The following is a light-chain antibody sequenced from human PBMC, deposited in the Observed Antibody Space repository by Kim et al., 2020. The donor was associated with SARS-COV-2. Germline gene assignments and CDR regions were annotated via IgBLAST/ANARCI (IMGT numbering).Light chain of an antibody. J-gene: IGLJ3*02. V-gene: IGLV3-21*04. CDR1: NIGSKS. CDR3: QVWDSSSDHRV. Sequence: YELTQPPSVSVAPGKTARITCGGNNIGSKSVHWYQQKPGQAPVLVIYYDSDRPSGIPERFSGSNSVNTSTLTTSRVEAGDEADYYCQVWDSSSDHRVFGGGTQLTVL. CDR2: YDS.